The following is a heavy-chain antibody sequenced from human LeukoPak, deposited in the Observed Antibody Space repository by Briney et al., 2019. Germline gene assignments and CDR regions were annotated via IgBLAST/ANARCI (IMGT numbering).Heavy chain of an antibody. V-gene: IGHV4-30-4*01. CDR1: AGSISSGDYY. Sequence: SETLSLTCTVSAGSISSGDYYWSWIRQPPGKGLEWIGYIYYSGSTYYNPSLKSRVTISVDTSKNQFSLKLSSVTAADTAVYYCARYRIAAAAQECFDYWGQGTLVTVSS. D-gene: IGHD6-13*01. CDR2: IYYSGST. CDR3: ARYRIAAAAQECFDY. J-gene: IGHJ4*02.